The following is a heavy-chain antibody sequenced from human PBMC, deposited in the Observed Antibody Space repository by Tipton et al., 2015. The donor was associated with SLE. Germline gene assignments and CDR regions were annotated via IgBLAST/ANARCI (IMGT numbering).Heavy chain of an antibody. CDR1: GYTFTSYY. D-gene: IGHD6-13*01. CDR3: ARAGMPQQLVIGFAFDI. V-gene: IGHV1-46*01. CDR2: INPSGGST. Sequence: QVQLVQSGAEVKKPGSSVKVSCKASGYTFTSYYMHWVRQAPGQGLEWMGIINPSGGSTSYAQKFQGRVTMTRDTSTSTVYMELSSLRSEDTAVYYCARAGMPQQLVIGFAFDIWGQGTMVTVSS. J-gene: IGHJ3*02.